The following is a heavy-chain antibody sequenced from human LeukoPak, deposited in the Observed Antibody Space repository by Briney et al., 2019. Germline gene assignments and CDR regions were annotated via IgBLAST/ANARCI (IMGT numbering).Heavy chain of an antibody. V-gene: IGHV3-7*01. CDR3: ARERGPFDAFDI. Sequence: GSSLRLSCAASGFILSNHWMTWVRQAPGKGPEWVANVNKDGSEKYYVDSVKGRFTISRDNSKNTLYLEMNSLRAEDTAVYYCARERGPFDAFDIWGQGTMVTVSS. J-gene: IGHJ3*02. CDR2: VNKDGSEK. CDR1: GFILSNHW.